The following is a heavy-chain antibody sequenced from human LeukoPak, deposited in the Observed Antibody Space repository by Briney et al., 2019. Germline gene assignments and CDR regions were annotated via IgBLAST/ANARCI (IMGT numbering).Heavy chain of an antibody. CDR3: ARYCSGGSCYPYYYYAMDV. CDR1: GGSISSGDYY. J-gene: IGHJ6*02. D-gene: IGHD2-15*01. Sequence: SQTLSLTCTVSGGSISSGDYYWSWMRQPPGKGSVWIVYIYYSGSTYYNPSLKGRVTISVDTSKNHFSLRLSSVTAADTAVYYCARYCSGGSCYPYYYYAMDVWGQGTTVTVSS. V-gene: IGHV4-30-4*01. CDR2: IYYSGST.